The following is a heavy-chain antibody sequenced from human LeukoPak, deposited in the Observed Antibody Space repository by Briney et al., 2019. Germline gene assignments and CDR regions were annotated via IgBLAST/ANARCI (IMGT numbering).Heavy chain of an antibody. Sequence: SGGSLTLSCAASGFTFSSYGMHWVRQAPGKGLEWVAVISYDGSNKYYAHSVKGRFIISRDNSKNTLYLQMNSLRAEDTAVYYCAKLATSGYPDYWGQGTLVTVSS. CDR3: AKLATSGYPDY. J-gene: IGHJ4*02. V-gene: IGHV3-30*18. CDR2: ISYDGSNK. CDR1: GFTFSSYG. D-gene: IGHD3-22*01.